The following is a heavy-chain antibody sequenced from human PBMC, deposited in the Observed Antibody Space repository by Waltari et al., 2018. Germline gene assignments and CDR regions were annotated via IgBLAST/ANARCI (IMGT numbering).Heavy chain of an antibody. V-gene: IGHV1-69*02. D-gene: IGHD1-1*01. Sequence: QVQLVQSGAEVKKPGSSVKVSCQASGGTFSSYTISWVRQAPGQGLEWRGRVFPIIRRANCAQKFQGQVTITADKSTSTAYMDLSSLKSEEAAVYYCASSPRTGTTPLDYWGQGTLVTVSS. CDR2: VFPIIRRA. J-gene: IGHJ4*02. CDR3: ASSPRTGTTPLDY. CDR1: GGTFSSYT.